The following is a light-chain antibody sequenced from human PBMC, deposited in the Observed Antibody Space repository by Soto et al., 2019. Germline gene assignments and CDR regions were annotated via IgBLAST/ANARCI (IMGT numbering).Light chain of an antibody. CDR1: QSVSSTY. CDR2: GVS. Sequence: IVLPPSPGPLSLSPVARAPLSCRASQSVSSTYLAWYQQKPGQAPRVLIYGVSTRATGIPDRFSGSGSGTEFTLTISSLRSEDGAVYYCQQYDNSPPTFGQGTRLEIK. CDR3: QQYDNSPPT. V-gene: IGKV3-20*01. J-gene: IGKJ5*01.